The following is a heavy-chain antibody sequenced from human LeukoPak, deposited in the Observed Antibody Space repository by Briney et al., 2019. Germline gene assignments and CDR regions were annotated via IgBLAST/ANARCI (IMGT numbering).Heavy chain of an antibody. CDR1: GFTFSSYG. V-gene: IGHV3-30*02. Sequence: GGSLRLSCAASGFTFSSYGMHWVRQAPGKGLEWVAFIRYDGSNKYYADSVKGRFTISRDNAKNSLYLQMNSLRAEDTAVYYCARDPPVRPAAKYPAYYMDVWGKGTTVTVSS. J-gene: IGHJ6*03. CDR2: IRYDGSNK. CDR3: ARDPPVRPAAKYPAYYMDV. D-gene: IGHD2-2*01.